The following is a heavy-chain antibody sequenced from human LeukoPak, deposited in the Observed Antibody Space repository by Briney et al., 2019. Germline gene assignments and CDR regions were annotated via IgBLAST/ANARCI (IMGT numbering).Heavy chain of an antibody. Sequence: SETLSLTCTVSGGSISTSSYYWGWIRQTPGKRLEWIGSIHYTGSAFYNPSLQSRVTISVDTSKRQFSLRLSLVTAADMGVYYCARQISTRPEYFQEWGQGTLVSVSS. CDR2: IHYTGSA. D-gene: IGHD6-6*01. CDR1: GGSISTSSYY. V-gene: IGHV4-39*01. CDR3: ARQISTRPEYFQE. J-gene: IGHJ1*01.